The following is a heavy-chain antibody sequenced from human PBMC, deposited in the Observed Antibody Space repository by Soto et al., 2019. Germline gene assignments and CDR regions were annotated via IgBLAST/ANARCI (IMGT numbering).Heavy chain of an antibody. CDR2: IDTTGSTT. D-gene: IGHD2-15*01. CDR1: EFSFSTYW. CDR3: ASVSAAQYYYGMDA. Sequence: VQLVESGGGLVQPGGSLRLSCVASEFSFSTYWMHWVRQAPGKGLMWVARIDTTGSTTTYADSVQGRFTISRDNAKNRMYLQMNSVRDEDTAIYFCASVSAAQYYYGMDAWGQGTKVTVS. V-gene: IGHV3-74*01. J-gene: IGHJ6*02.